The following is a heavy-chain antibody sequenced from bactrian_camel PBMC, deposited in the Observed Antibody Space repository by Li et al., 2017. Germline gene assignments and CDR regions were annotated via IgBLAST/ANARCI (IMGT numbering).Heavy chain of an antibody. D-gene: IGHD3*01. V-gene: IGHV3S1*01. J-gene: IGHJ4*01. CDR2: IDVDGTTR. Sequence: HVQLVESGGGSVQAGGSLRLSCVVSGYAYSDGYCMGWFRQAPDKATEGVATIDVDGTTRYRNSVKGRFTISRDNAKNTLYLQMNNLKPEDTAMYYCTKDRSYGTRNWVQSTRGQGTQVTVS. CDR3: TKDRSYGTRNWVQST. CDR1: GYAYSDGYC.